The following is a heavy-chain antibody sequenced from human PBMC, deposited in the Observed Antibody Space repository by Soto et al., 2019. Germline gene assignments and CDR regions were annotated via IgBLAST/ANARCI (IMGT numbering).Heavy chain of an antibody. V-gene: IGHV1-46*01. CDR3: AREQITIFGVVENYYYYYGMDV. CDR2: INPSGGST. J-gene: IGHJ6*02. CDR1: VYTFTSYY. D-gene: IGHD3-3*01. Sequence: GASVKVSCKASVYTFTSYYMHWVRQAPGQGLEWMGIINPSGGSTSYAQKFQGRVTMTRDTSTSTVYMELSSLRSEDTAVYYCAREQITIFGVVENYYYYYGMDVWGQGTTVTVSS.